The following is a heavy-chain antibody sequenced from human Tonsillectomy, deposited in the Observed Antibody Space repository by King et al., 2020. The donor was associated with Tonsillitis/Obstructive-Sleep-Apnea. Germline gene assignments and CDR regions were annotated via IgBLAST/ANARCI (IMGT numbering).Heavy chain of an antibody. V-gene: IGHV7-4-1*02. CDR3: ARSPSYCSGTRCYQGYYFYMDV. Sequence: QLVQSGSELKKPGASVKVSCKSSGYTFTSNAINWVRQAPGQGLEWMGWINTNTGNPTYAQAFTGRFVFSLDTSVNTAFLQISSLKAEDTAVYYCARSPSYCSGTRCYQGYYFYMDVWGKGTTVTVSS. CDR2: INTNTGNP. D-gene: IGHD2-15*01. J-gene: IGHJ6*03. CDR1: GYTFTSNA.